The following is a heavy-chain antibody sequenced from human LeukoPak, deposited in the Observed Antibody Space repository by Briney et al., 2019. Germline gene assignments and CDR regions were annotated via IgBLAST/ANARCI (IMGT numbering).Heavy chain of an antibody. D-gene: IGHD6-19*01. CDR1: GYTFTWYY. J-gene: IGHJ4*02. CDR2: INPSGGST. CDR3: ARVNIRAMAVPLDY. V-gene: IGHV1-46*01. Sequence: ASVKVSCKASGYTFTWYYMHWVRQAPGQGPEWMGVINPSGGSTSYAQKFQGRVTMTRDTSTTTFYMELSSLTSEDTAIYFCARVNIRAMAVPLDYWGRGTLVTVSS.